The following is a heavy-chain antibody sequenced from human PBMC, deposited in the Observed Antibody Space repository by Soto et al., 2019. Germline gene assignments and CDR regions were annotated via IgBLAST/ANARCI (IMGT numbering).Heavy chain of an antibody. CDR3: ARDGSDY. Sequence: QVQLVESGGGVVQPGRSLRLSCAASGFTFSSYAMHWVRQAPGKGLEWVAVISYDGSNKYYADSVKGRFTISRDNSKNTLYLQMNSLRAEYTAVYYCARDGSDYWGQGTLVTVS. V-gene: IGHV3-30-3*01. CDR2: ISYDGSNK. J-gene: IGHJ4*02. CDR1: GFTFSSYA.